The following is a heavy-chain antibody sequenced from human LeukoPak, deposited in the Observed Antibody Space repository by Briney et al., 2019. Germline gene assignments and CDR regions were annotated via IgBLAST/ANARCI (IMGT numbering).Heavy chain of an antibody. J-gene: IGHJ4*02. Sequence: GGSLRLSCAASGFTFSSYEMNWVRQAPGKGLEWVSYISSSGSTIYYADSVKGRFTISRDNAKNSLYLQMNSLRAEDTAVYYCARETIWFGELLFDYWGQGTLVTVSS. CDR2: ISSSGSTI. V-gene: IGHV3-48*03. D-gene: IGHD3-10*01. CDR1: GFTFSSYE. CDR3: ARETIWFGELLFDY.